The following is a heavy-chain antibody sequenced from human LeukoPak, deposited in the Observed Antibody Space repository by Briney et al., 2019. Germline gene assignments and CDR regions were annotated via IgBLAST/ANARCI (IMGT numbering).Heavy chain of an antibody. D-gene: IGHD3-22*01. J-gene: IGHJ3*02. CDR1: GATFSDYA. CDR3: ARDGHRRYYYDSSGREDAFDI. CDR2: FIPILGTA. Sequence: GASVKVSCKASGATFSDYALNWVRQAPGQGLEWMGVFIPILGTANSTQKFQGLVTMTRDTSTSTVYMELRSLRSADTAVYYCARDGHRRYYYDSSGREDAFDIWGQGTMVTVSS. V-gene: IGHV1-69*10.